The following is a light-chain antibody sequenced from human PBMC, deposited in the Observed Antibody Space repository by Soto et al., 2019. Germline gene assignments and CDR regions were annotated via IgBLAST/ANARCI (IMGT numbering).Light chain of an antibody. CDR1: QSGRSS. V-gene: IGKV3-15*01. CDR2: DAS. CDR3: QQYNSWTET. Sequence: XILTTHSPGSLSVSSVEIGNLFGRARQSGRSSLAWYQQNTGQATRLFIYDASTRDTGTTARFSGSGSGTEFTLPISRLQSEDFAVYYCQQYNSWTETVGPGTKVE. J-gene: IGKJ1*01.